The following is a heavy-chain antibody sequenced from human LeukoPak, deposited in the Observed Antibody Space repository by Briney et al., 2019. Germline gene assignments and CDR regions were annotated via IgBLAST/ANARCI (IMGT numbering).Heavy chain of an antibody. CDR2: FDPEDGET. CDR1: GYTLTELS. CDR3: ATVSPGHDYGGTELGY. V-gene: IGHV1-24*01. D-gene: IGHD4-23*01. J-gene: IGHJ4*02. Sequence: ASLKVSCKVSGYTLTELSMHWVRQAPGKGLEWMGGFDPEDGETTYAQKFQGRVTMTEDTSTDTAYMELSSLRSEQTAVYYCATVSPGHDYGGTELGYWGQGTLVTVSS.